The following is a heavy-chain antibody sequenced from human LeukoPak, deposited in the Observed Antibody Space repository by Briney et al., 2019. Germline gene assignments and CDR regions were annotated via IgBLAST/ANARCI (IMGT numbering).Heavy chain of an antibody. CDR2: IFFSGST. V-gene: IGHV4-39*07. Sequence: SETLSLTCTVSGGSISSSSYYWGWIRQPPGKGLEWIANIFFSGSTYYNPSLESRVTMSVDTSKNHFSLKLSSVTAADTAVYFCARGLGSYYPFFDYWGQGTLVTVSS. D-gene: IGHD1-26*01. CDR3: ARGLGSYYPFFDY. J-gene: IGHJ4*02. CDR1: GGSISSSSYY.